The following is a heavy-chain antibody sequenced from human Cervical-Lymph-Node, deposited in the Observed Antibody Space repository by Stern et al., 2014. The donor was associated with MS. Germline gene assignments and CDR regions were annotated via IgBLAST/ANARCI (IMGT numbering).Heavy chain of an antibody. D-gene: IGHD3-22*01. Sequence: QMQLVQSGAEVKKPGASVKVSCQASGFTFTSYGFSWVRQAPGQGLEWMGWISAYNGKTHYARNLQDRVTLTTDTSTSTAYMDLRSLRSDDTAVYYCARESGGYYHAPCDSWGQGTLVTVSS. CDR2: ISAYNGKT. J-gene: IGHJ4*02. CDR1: GFTFTSYG. CDR3: ARESGGYYHAPCDS. V-gene: IGHV1-18*01.